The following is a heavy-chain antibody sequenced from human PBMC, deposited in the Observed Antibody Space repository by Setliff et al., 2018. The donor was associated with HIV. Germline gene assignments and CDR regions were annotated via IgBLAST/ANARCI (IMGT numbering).Heavy chain of an antibody. V-gene: IGHV3-21*01. CDR1: GFTFGGYS. D-gene: IGHD1-26*01. Sequence: GGSLRLSCAASGFTFGGYSMSWVRQAPGKGLEWASSISSRSITIYYADSVKGRFTISRDNAKNSLYLQMNTLRAEDTAVYYCARDILGATADAFDIWGQGTMVTVSS. CDR3: ARDILGATADAFDI. J-gene: IGHJ3*02. CDR2: ISSRSITI.